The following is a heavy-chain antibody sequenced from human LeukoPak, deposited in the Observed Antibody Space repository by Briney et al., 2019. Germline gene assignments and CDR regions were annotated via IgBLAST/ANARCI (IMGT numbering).Heavy chain of an antibody. D-gene: IGHD1-26*01. CDR3: ARCEWELYFDY. V-gene: IGHV3-7*01. CDR1: GFAFGDFW. CDR2: IKQDGSAK. Sequence: GGSLRLSCAASGFAFGDFWMSWVRQTPGKGLESVATIKQDGSAKEYVDSVKGRFTISRDNAKNSLYLQMNSLRAEDTAVYYCARCEWELYFDYWGQGTLVTVSS. J-gene: IGHJ4*02.